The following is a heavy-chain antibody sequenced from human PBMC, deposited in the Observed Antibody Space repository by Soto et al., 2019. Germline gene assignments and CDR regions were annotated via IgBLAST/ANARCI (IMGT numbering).Heavy chain of an antibody. Sequence: SVKVSCKASGYTFTSYYMHWVRQAPGQGLEWMGGIIPTLGTTDYAHKFQGRVTITADEATRTAYMELSGLRSEDTAVYYCARDDATHCGDDCYRYFYYGMDVWGQGTTVTVSS. D-gene: IGHD2-21*02. CDR2: IIPTLGTT. CDR3: ARDDATHCGDDCYRYFYYGMDV. V-gene: IGHV1-69*13. J-gene: IGHJ6*02. CDR1: GYTFTSYY.